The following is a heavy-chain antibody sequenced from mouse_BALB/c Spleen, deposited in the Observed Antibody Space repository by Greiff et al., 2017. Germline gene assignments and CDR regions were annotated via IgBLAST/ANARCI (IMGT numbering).Heavy chain of an antibody. V-gene: IGHV1-12*01. CDR3: ARGYGNP. CDR1: GYTFTSYN. D-gene: IGHD2-10*02. J-gene: IGHJ2*01. CDR2: IYPGNGDT. Sequence: VQLQQPGAELVKPGASVKMSCKASGYTFTSYNMHWVKQTPGQGLEWIGAIYPGNGDTSYNQKFKGKATLTADKSSSTAYMQLSSLTSEDSAVYYCARGYGNPWGQGTTLTVSS.